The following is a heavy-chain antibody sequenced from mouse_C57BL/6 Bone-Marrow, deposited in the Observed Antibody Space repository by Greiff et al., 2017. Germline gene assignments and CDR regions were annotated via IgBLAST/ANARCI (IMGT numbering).Heavy chain of an antibody. J-gene: IGHJ2*01. Sequence: EVMLVESGGGLVQPGGSMKLSCAASGFTFSDAWMDWVRQSPEKGLEWVAEIRNKANNHATYYAESVKGRFTISRDDSKSSVYLQMNSLRAEDTGIYYCTEGWLLRGDYWGQGTTLTVSS. CDR1: GFTFSDAW. D-gene: IGHD2-3*01. V-gene: IGHV6-6*01. CDR3: TEGWLLRGDY. CDR2: IRNKANNHAT.